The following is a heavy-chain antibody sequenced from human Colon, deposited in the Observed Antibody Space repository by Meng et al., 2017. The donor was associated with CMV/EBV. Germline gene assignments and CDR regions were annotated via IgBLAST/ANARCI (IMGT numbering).Heavy chain of an antibody. CDR1: GFTFSSYA. CDR3: AKVGSVTITYFDC. V-gene: IGHV3-23*01. Sequence: GESLKISCAASGFTFSSYAMTWVRQAPGKGLEWVSTITGSGHSTYYADSVKGRFTISRDNSQNTLYLQVNSLRAEDAAVYYCAKVGSVTITYFDCWGQGTLVTVSS. D-gene: IGHD4-11*01. J-gene: IGHJ4*02. CDR2: ITGSGHST.